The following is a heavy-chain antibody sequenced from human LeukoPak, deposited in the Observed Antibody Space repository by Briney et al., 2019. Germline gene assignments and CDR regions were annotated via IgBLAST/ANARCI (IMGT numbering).Heavy chain of an antibody. V-gene: IGHV3-21*01. CDR2: ISSSSSYI. J-gene: IGHJ4*02. CDR1: GFTFSSYS. Sequence: GGSLRLSCAASGFTFSSYSMNWVRQAPGKGLEWVSSISSSSSYIYYADSVKGRFTISRDNAKNSLYMQMNSLRAEDTAVYYCARESRRVGEGDFDYWGQGTLVTVSS. CDR3: ARESRRVGEGDFDY. D-gene: IGHD1-26*01.